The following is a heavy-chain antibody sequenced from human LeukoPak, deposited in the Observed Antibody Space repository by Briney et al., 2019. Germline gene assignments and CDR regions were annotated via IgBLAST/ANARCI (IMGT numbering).Heavy chain of an antibody. J-gene: IGHJ4*02. Sequence: GGSLRLSCAASGFTFSSYWMSWVRQAPGKGLEWVSVIYSGGSTYYADSVKGRFTISRDNSKNTLYLQVNSLRAEDTAVYYCARGVNELPADYWGQGTLVTVSS. D-gene: IGHD1-1*01. CDR1: GFTFSSYW. V-gene: IGHV3-53*01. CDR3: ARGVNELPADY. CDR2: IYSGGST.